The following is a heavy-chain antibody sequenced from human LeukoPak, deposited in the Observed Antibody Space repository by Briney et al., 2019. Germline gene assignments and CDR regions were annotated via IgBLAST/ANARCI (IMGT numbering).Heavy chain of an antibody. D-gene: IGHD2-2*01. CDR1: GFTFSSYG. V-gene: IGHV3-33*01. CDR2: IWYDGSNK. J-gene: IGHJ4*02. CDR3: ARDLEDIVVVPAAIPPDY. Sequence: GGSLRLSCAASGFTFSSYGMHWVRQAPGKGLEWVAVIWYDGSNKYYADSVKGRFTISRDNSKNTLYLQMNSLRAEDTAVYYCARDLEDIVVVPAAIPPDYWGQGTLVTVSS.